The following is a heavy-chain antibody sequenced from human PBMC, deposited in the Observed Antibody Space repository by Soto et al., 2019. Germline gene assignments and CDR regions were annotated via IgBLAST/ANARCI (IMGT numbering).Heavy chain of an antibody. Sequence: PSETLSLTCTVSGGSISSGGYYWSWIRQHPGKGLEWIGYIYYSGSTYYNPSLKSRVTLSVDTSKNQFSLKLSSVTAADTAVYYCARTNILTGYYNYYYYGMDVWGQGTTVTVSS. D-gene: IGHD3-9*01. CDR1: GGSISSGGYY. CDR2: IYYSGST. V-gene: IGHV4-31*03. J-gene: IGHJ6*02. CDR3: ARTNILTGYYNYYYYGMDV.